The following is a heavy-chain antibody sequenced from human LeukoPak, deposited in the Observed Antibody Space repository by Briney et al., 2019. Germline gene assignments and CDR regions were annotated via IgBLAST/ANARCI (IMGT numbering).Heavy chain of an antibody. D-gene: IGHD2-2*01. V-gene: IGHV4-30-4*08. CDR2: IYYSGST. CDR1: GGSISSGDYY. Sequence: SSQTLSLTCTVSGGSISSGDYYWSWIRQPPGKGLEWIGYIYYSGSTYYSPSLKSRVTISVDTSKNQFSLKLSSVTAADTAVYYCASSKEYQLLKNDYWGQGTLVTVSS. J-gene: IGHJ4*02. CDR3: ASSKEYQLLKNDY.